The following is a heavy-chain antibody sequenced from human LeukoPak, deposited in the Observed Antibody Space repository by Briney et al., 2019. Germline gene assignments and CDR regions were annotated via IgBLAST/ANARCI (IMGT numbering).Heavy chain of an antibody. CDR2: IYSGGST. Sequence: GGSLRLSCAASGFTFSDYYMSWVRQAPGKGLEWVSVIYSGGSTYYADSVKGRFTISRDNSKNTLYLQMNSLRAEDTAVYYCAKFLEWLSPGHMDVWGKGTTVTVSS. J-gene: IGHJ6*04. CDR1: GFTFSDYY. V-gene: IGHV3-53*01. D-gene: IGHD3-3*01. CDR3: AKFLEWLSPGHMDV.